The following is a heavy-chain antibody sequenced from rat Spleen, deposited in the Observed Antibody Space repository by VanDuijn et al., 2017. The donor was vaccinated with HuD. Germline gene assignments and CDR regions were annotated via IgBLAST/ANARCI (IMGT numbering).Heavy chain of an antibody. J-gene: IGHJ3*01. Sequence: EVQLVESGGGLVQPGRSMKLSCAASGFTFSNYYMAWVRQAPTKGLEWVASISTGGGNTYYRDSVKGRFTISRDNAKSTLYLQMDSLRSEDTATYYCARQEAYTTDYYYSNWFAYWGQGTLVTVSS. CDR3: ARQEAYTTDYYYSNWFAY. CDR2: ISTGGGNT. CDR1: GFTFSNYY. V-gene: IGHV5-25*01. D-gene: IGHD1-6*01.